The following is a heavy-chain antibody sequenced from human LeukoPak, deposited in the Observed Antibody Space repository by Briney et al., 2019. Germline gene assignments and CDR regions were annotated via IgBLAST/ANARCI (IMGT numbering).Heavy chain of an antibody. D-gene: IGHD6-6*01. CDR1: GGSISSGGYS. J-gene: IGHJ2*01. Sequence: TPSQTLSLTCAVSGGSISSGGYSWSWIRQPPGKGLEWIGYIYHSGSTYYNPSLKSRVTISVDTSKNQFSLKLSSVTAADTAVYYCARLSREDSIAARPGSVYWYFDLWGRGTLVTVSS. V-gene: IGHV4-30-2*01. CDR2: IYHSGST. CDR3: ARLSREDSIAARPGSVYWYFDL.